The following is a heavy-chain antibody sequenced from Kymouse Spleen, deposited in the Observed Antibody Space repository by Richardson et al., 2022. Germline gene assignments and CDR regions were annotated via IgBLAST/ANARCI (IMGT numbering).Heavy chain of an antibody. CDR2: ISYDGSNK. V-gene: IGHV3-30*18. CDR1: GFTFSSYG. J-gene: IGHJ6*02. CDR3: AKDYGSGSYYDYYYYGMDV. D-gene: IGHD3-10*01. Sequence: QVQLVESGGGVVQPGRSLRLSCAASGFTFSSYGMHWVRQAPGKGLEWVAVISYDGSNKYYADSVKGRFTISRDNSKNTLYLQMNSLRAEDTAVYYCAKDYGSGSYYDYYYYGMDVWGQGTTVTVSS.